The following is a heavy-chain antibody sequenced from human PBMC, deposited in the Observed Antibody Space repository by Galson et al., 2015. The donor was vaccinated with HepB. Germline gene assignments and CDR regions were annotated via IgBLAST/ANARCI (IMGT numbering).Heavy chain of an antibody. CDR3: AKDGGYCSTPSCSIDY. Sequence: SLRLSCAASGFTFSTYAMRWVRQTPGKGLEWVSAISGSGDSTYYADSVKGRFTISRDNSKDTLYLQMNSLKAEDTAVYYCAKDGGYCSTPSCSIDYWGQGTLVTVSS. J-gene: IGHJ4*02. D-gene: IGHD2-2*01. V-gene: IGHV3-23*01. CDR2: ISGSGDST. CDR1: GFTFSTYA.